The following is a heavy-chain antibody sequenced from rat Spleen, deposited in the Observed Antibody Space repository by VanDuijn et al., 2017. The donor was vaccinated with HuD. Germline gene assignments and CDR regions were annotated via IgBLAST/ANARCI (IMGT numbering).Heavy chain of an antibody. V-gene: IGHV5S23*01. CDR3: TREGHTMDRATYWFAY. J-gene: IGHJ3*01. D-gene: IGHD1-9*01. Sequence: EVQLVESDGGLVQPGRSLNLSCAASGFTFSNFDMAWVRQAPTKGLEWVTSISPSGVTYYRDSVKGRFTVSRENTERTLYLLVDSLQTEDTAIYFCTREGHTMDRATYWFAYWGQGTLVTVSS. CDR2: ISPSGVT. CDR1: GFTFSNFD.